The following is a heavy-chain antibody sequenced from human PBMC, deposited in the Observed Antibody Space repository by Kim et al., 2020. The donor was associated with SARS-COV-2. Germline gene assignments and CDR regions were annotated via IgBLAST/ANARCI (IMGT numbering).Heavy chain of an antibody. V-gene: IGHV4-59*09. D-gene: IGHD3-16*01. J-gene: IGHJ3*02. Sequence: NYNPSRKSRVTISVDTSKNQFSLKLSSVTAADTAVYYCARGGGAPGAFDIWGQGTMVTVSS. CDR3: ARGGGAPGAFDI.